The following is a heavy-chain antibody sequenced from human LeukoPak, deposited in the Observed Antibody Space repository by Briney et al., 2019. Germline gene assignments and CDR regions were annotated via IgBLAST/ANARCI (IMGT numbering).Heavy chain of an antibody. CDR2: IYSGGNT. Sequence: PGGSLRLSCAASGFAVSSNYMTWVRQAPGKGLEWVSIIYSGGNTNFADSVKGRFTISRDSSKNTLFLQMNSLRAEDTAVYYCARGLNWFDPWGRGTLVTVSS. V-gene: IGHV3-66*01. CDR3: ARGLNWFDP. CDR1: GFAVSSNY. J-gene: IGHJ5*02.